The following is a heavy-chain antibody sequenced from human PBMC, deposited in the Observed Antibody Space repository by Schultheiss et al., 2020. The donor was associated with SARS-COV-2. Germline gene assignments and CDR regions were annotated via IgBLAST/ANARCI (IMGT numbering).Heavy chain of an antibody. J-gene: IGHJ6*02. D-gene: IGHD3-22*01. CDR1: GGSFSGYY. V-gene: IGHV4-34*09. CDR3: ARDRSGYPPRYGMDV. Sequence: SETLSLTCAVYGGSFSGYYWSWIRQPPGKGLEWIGEINHSGSTNYNPSLKSRLTISLDRSNNQFSLKVSSVTAADTAVYYCARDRSGYPPRYGMDVWGQGTTVTVSS. CDR2: INHSGST.